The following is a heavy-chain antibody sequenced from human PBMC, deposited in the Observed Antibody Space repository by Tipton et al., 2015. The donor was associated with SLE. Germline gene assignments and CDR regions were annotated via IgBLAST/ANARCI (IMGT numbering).Heavy chain of an antibody. CDR1: GYTFTSYG. Sequence: QLVQSGPEVKKPGASVKVSCKASGYTFTSYGISWVRQAPGQGLEWMGWISAYNGNTNYAQKLQGRVTMTTDTSTSTAYMELRSLRSDDTAVYYCARDSSKAVAGTGGNWFDPWGQGTLVTVSS. D-gene: IGHD6-19*01. V-gene: IGHV1-18*04. J-gene: IGHJ5*02. CDR3: ARDSSKAVAGTGGNWFDP. CDR2: ISAYNGNT.